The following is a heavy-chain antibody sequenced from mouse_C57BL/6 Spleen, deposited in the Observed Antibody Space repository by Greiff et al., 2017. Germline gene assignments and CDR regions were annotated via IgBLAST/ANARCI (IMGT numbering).Heavy chain of an antibody. J-gene: IGHJ1*03. CDR3: AGASRNWYFDV. D-gene: IGHD6-1*01. Sequence: QVQLQQSGPGLVQPSQSLSITCTVSGFSLTSYGVHWVRQSPGKGLAWLGVIWSGGSTDYNAAFISRLSISKDNSKSQVFFKMNSLQADDTAIYYCAGASRNWYFDVWGTVTTVTVSS. CDR2: IWSGGST. CDR1: GFSLTSYG. V-gene: IGHV2-2*01.